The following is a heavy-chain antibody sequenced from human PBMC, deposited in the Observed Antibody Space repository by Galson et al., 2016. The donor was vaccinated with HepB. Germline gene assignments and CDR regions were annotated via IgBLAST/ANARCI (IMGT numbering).Heavy chain of an antibody. Sequence: SLRLSCAASGISVSNNYMIWVRQAPGKGLEWVSSIYSGGGTHYADSVKGRFTISRDSSKNTLYLQMNSLRAEDTAVYFCARDPNAAATGTWGWGQGTLVTVSS. V-gene: IGHV3-53*01. J-gene: IGHJ4*02. D-gene: IGHD6-13*01. CDR1: GISVSNNY. CDR2: IYSGGGT. CDR3: ARDPNAAATGTWG.